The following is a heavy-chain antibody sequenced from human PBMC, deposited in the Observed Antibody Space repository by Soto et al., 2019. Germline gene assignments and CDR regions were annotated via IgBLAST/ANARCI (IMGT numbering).Heavy chain of an antibody. D-gene: IGHD1-26*01. CDR1: GYSFSRYG. CDR3: ARERELSDPYYGMDV. V-gene: IGHV3-66*01. CDR2: VYRGSTT. J-gene: IGHJ6*02. Sequence: PGGSLRLSCVASGYSFSRYGMHWVRQAPGKGLEWVSFVYRGSTTYYADSVRGRFTISRDNAKNTLYLQMNSLRAEDTAIYYCARERELSDPYYGMDVWGQGTTVTVSS.